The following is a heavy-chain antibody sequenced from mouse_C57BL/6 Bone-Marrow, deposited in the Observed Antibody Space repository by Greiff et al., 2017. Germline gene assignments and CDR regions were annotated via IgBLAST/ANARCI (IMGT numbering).Heavy chain of an antibody. CDR2: IDPSDSYT. CDR3: APLRGDWYFDV. Sequence: VQLQQPGAELVMPGASVKLSCKASGYTFTSYWMHWVKQRPGQGLEWIGEIDPSDSYTNYNQKFKGKSTLTVDKSSSTAYMQLISLTSDDSAVYYCAPLRGDWYFDVWGTGTTVTVSS. J-gene: IGHJ1*03. D-gene: IGHD2-4*01. V-gene: IGHV1-69*01. CDR1: GYTFTSYW.